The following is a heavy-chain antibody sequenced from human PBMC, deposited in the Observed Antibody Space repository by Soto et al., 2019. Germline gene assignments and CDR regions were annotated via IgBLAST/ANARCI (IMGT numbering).Heavy chain of an antibody. D-gene: IGHD2-2*01. V-gene: IGHV3-7*01. Sequence: EVQLVESGGGLVQPGGSLRLSCAASGFTFSSYWMSWVRQAPGKGLEWVANIKQDGSEKYYVDSVKGRFTISRDNAKNSLYLQINSLRAEDTAVYYCASSVVVPAAYDGGFDYWGQGTLVTVSS. J-gene: IGHJ4*02. CDR1: GFTFSSYW. CDR2: IKQDGSEK. CDR3: ASSVVVPAAYDGGFDY.